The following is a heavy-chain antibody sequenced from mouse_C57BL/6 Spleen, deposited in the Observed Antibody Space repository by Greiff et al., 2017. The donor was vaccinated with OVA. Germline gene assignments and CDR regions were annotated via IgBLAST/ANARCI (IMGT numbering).Heavy chain of an antibody. CDR2: ISYDGSN. CDR3: ARGNGTYYFDY. V-gene: IGHV3-6*01. J-gene: IGHJ2*01. D-gene: IGHD4-1*01. CDR1: GYSITSGYY. Sequence: ESGPGLVKPSQSLSLTCSVTGYSITSGYYWNWIRQFPGNKLEWMGYISYDGSNNYNPSLKNRISITRDTSKNQFFLKLNSMTTEDTATYYCARGNGTYYFDYWGQGTTLTVSS.